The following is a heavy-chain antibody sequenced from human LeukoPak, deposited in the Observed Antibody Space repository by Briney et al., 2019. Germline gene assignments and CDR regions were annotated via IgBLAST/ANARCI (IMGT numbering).Heavy chain of an antibody. D-gene: IGHD1-1*01. V-gene: IGHV3-48*02. CDR2: ISSSSSTI. CDR3: ARAGGTGTRRVFDY. CDR1: GFTFSSYW. Sequence: GGSLRLSCAASGFTFSSYWMNWVRQAPGKGLEWVSYISSSSSTIYYADSVKGRFTISRDNAKNSLYLQMNSLRDEDTAVYYCARAGGTGTRRVFDYWGQGTLVTVSS. J-gene: IGHJ4*02.